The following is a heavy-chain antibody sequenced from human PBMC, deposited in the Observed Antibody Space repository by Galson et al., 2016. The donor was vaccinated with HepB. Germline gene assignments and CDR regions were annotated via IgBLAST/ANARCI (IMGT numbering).Heavy chain of an antibody. J-gene: IGHJ4*02. D-gene: IGHD4-11*01. Sequence: SLRLSCAASGLTFSSYGMHWVRQAPGKGLEWVPFICYDGSYKYFVDSVKGRFTLSRDNSKNTLYLQLNSLRAEDTAVYYCAGDSDPSMTTFYWGQGTLVTVSS. CDR1: GLTFSSYG. CDR3: AGDSDPSMTTFY. CDR2: ICYDGSYK. V-gene: IGHV3-33*01.